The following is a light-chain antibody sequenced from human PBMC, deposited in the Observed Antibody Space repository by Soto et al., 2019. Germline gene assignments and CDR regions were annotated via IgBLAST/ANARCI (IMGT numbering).Light chain of an antibody. CDR3: QHRSIWPVS. V-gene: IGKV3D-20*02. CDR1: QSVSSNL. J-gene: IGKJ5*01. Sequence: EIVLTQSPGTLSLSPGERATPSCRASQSVSSNLLAWYQQKPGQAPRLLIYDASNRATGIPARFSGSGSGTDFTLTISSLEPEDFAVYYCQHRSIWPVSFGQGTRLEI. CDR2: DAS.